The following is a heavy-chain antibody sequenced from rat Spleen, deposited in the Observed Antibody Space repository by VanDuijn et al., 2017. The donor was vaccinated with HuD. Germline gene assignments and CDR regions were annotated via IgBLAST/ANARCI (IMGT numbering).Heavy chain of an antibody. J-gene: IGHJ2*01. CDR1: GFTFNNYW. CDR2: ITNNGGST. CDR3: ARQLDFDY. V-gene: IGHV5-31*01. Sequence: EVQLVESGGGLVQPGRSLRLSCVASGFTFNNYWMTWIRQAPGKGLEWVASITNNGGSTYYADSVQGRFTISRDNAESTLYLQMNSLRSEDTATYYCARQLDFDYWGQGVMVTVSS. D-gene: IGHD5-1*01.